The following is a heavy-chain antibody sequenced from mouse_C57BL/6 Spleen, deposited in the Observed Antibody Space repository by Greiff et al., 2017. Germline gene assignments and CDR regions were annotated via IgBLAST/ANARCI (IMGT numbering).Heavy chain of an antibody. D-gene: IGHD2-12*01. CDR3: ARSVYSFDY. Sequence: VQLQQSGPELVKPGASVKISCKASGYTFTDYYMTWVKQSHGKSLEWIGDINPNNGGTSYNQKFKGKATLTVDKSSSTAYMELRSLTSEDSAVYYCARSVYSFDYWGQGTTLTVSS. J-gene: IGHJ2*01. CDR1: GYTFTDYY. V-gene: IGHV1-26*01. CDR2: INPNNGGT.